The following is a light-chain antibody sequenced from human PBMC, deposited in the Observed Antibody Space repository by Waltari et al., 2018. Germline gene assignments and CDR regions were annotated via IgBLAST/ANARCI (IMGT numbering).Light chain of an antibody. Sequence: QSALTQPASVSGSPGQSITISCTGTSSDVGGYNYVSWYQQHPGKAPKLMIYDVSNRPSGVYNRFSGSKYGNTASLTISGLQAEDEADYYCSSYTSSTVVFGGGTKLTVL. CDR2: DVS. J-gene: IGLJ2*01. CDR1: SSDVGGYNY. CDR3: SSYTSSTVV. V-gene: IGLV2-14*03.